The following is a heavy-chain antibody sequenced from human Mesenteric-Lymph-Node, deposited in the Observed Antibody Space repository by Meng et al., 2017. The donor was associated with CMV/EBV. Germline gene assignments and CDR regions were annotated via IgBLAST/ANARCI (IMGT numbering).Heavy chain of an antibody. J-gene: IGHJ6*02. D-gene: IGHD3-22*01. V-gene: IGHV6-1*01. Sequence: SQTLSLTCAISGDSVSSHSAAWNWIRQSPSRGLEWLGRTYYRSKWYNDYAPSVKSRITINPDTSKNQFSLQLKSVTPEDTAVYYCARDRLFYYDSSGYYYGMDVWGQAATVTVSS. CDR3: ARDRLFYYDSSGYYYGMDV. CDR2: TYYRSKWYN. CDR1: GDSVSSHSAA.